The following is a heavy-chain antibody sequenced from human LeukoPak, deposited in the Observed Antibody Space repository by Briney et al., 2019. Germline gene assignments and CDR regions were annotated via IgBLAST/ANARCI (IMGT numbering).Heavy chain of an antibody. J-gene: IGHJ5*02. V-gene: IGHV1-69*01. D-gene: IGHD2-2*02. CDR2: IIPIFSTA. Sequence: SVKVSCKASGGTFSSYAISWVRQAPGQGLEWMGGIIPIFSTANYAQKFQGRVTITADESTSTAYMELSSLRSEDTAVYYCARGYCSSTSCYTGNWFDPWGQGTLVTVSS. CDR3: ARGYCSSTSCYTGNWFDP. CDR1: GGTFSSYA.